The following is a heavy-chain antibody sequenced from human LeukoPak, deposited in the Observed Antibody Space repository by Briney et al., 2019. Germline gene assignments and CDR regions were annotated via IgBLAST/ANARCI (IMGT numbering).Heavy chain of an antibody. Sequence: GGSLRLSCAASGFTFTTHTMNWVRQAPGKGLEWVSSISKTGDYIYYADSLKGRLTISRDNAKNSLYLQMTSLKAEDTAVYYCARTRQPHDLYDSCDYWGQGTLVTVSS. CDR3: ARTRQPHDLYDSCDY. CDR1: GFTFTTHT. D-gene: IGHD3/OR15-3a*01. J-gene: IGHJ4*02. V-gene: IGHV3-21*01. CDR2: ISKTGDYI.